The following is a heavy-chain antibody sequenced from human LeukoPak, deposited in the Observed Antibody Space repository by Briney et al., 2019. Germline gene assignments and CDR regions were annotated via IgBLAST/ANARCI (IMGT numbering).Heavy chain of an antibody. J-gene: IGHJ4*02. V-gene: IGHV3-21*01. CDR2: ISSSSSYI. CDR1: GFTFSSYS. Sequence: GGSLRLSCAASGFTFSSYSMNWVRQAPGKGLEWVSSISSSSSYIYYADSVKGRFTISRDNAKNSLYLQMNSLRAEDTAVYYCARDPKYCSSTSCYDDWGQRTLVTVSS. D-gene: IGHD2-2*01. CDR3: ARDPKYCSSTSCYDD.